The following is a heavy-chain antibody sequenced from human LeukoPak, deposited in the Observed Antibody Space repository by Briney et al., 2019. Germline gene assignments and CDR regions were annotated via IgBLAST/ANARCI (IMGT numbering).Heavy chain of an antibody. CDR1: GFTFSIYS. J-gene: IGHJ4*02. D-gene: IGHD2-15*01. CDR3: ARGPSCSSVSCYTTGLFDY. V-gene: IGHV3-21*01. Sequence: GESLKISCTASGFTFSIYSMNWVRQAPGKGLEWVSSISSSSSSIYYADSVKGQFTISRDNAKNSLYLQMNNLRVEDTAAYYCARGPSCSSVSCYTTGLFDYWGRGTLVTVSS. CDR2: ISSSSSSI.